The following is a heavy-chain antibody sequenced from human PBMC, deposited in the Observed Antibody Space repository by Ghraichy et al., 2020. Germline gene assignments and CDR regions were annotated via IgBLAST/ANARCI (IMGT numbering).Heavy chain of an antibody. Sequence: LTCVGSGFTFDGYNVNWVRQSPGKGLEWVASISPSGRSIFYADSVKGRFTVSRDNAQNSLFLQMRSLRDEDTAVYFCARASSVVRFYDYAGLDVWGQGTTVTVSS. CDR1: GFTFDGYN. D-gene: IGHD4-23*01. J-gene: IGHJ6*02. V-gene: IGHV3-48*02. CDR2: ISPSGRSI. CDR3: ARASSVVRFYDYAGLDV.